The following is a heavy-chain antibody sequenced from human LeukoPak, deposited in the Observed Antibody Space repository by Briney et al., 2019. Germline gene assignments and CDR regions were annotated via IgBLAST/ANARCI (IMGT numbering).Heavy chain of an antibody. J-gene: IGHJ4*02. CDR3: ARSYSSGWPDY. CDR1: GGTFSSYA. V-gene: IGHV1-69*04. Sequence: GASVKVSCKASGGTFSSYAISWVRQAPGQGLEWMGRIIPILGIANYAQKFQGRVTITADKSTSTAYMELSSLRSEDTAVYYCARSYSSGWPDYWGQGTLVTVSS. D-gene: IGHD6-19*01. CDR2: IIPILGIA.